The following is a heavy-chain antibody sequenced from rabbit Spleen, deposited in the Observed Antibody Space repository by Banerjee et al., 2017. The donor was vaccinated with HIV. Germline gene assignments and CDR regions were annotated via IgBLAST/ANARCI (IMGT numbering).Heavy chain of an antibody. CDR2: IYTGNAKT. D-gene: IGHD6-1*01. J-gene: IGHJ4*01. CDR3: ARDVGSYDYIDVYFNL. Sequence: QEQLVESGGGLVKPGASLTLTCTASGFSFSSSYDMCWVRQAPGKGLEWIGCIYTGNAKTYYASWAKGRFTISKSSSTTVTLQMTSLTAADTATYFCARDVGSYDYIDVYFNLWGQGTLVTVS. CDR1: GFSFSSSYD. V-gene: IGHV1S45*01.